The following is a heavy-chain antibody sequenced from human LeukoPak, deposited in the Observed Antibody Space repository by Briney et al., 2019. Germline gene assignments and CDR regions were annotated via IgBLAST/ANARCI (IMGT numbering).Heavy chain of an antibody. CDR3: AKIVVVPAAVYWDAFDI. Sequence: GGSLRLSCAASGFTFSSYAMSWVRQAPGKRLEWVSAISGSGGSTYYADSVKGRFTISRDNSKNTLYLQMNSLRAEDTAVYYCAKIVVVPAAVYWDAFDIWGQGTMVTVSS. D-gene: IGHD2-2*01. J-gene: IGHJ3*02. CDR1: GFTFSSYA. V-gene: IGHV3-23*01. CDR2: ISGSGGST.